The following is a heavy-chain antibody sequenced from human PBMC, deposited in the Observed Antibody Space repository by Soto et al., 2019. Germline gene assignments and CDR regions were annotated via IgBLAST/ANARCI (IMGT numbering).Heavy chain of an antibody. D-gene: IGHD2-8*02. CDR1: GFTFSSYA. CDR3: AKDLKGSAGGSLNWFDP. Sequence: QPGGSLRLSCAASGFTFSSYAMSWVRQAPGKGLEWVSAISGSGGSTYYADSVKGRFTISRDNSKNTLYPQMNSLRAEDTAVYYCAKDLKGSAGGSLNWFDPWGQGTLVTVSS. CDR2: ISGSGGST. J-gene: IGHJ5*02. V-gene: IGHV3-23*01.